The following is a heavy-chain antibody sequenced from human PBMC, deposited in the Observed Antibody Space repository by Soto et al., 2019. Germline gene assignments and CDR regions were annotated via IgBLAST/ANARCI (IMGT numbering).Heavy chain of an antibody. Sequence: ASVKVSCKASGGTFSSYAISWVRQAPGQGLEWMGGIIPIFGTANYAQKFQGRVTITGDESTRTAYMELSSLRSEDTAVYYCAGGLGYSYGFDYWGQGTLVTVSS. J-gene: IGHJ4*02. CDR2: IIPIFGTA. V-gene: IGHV1-69*13. CDR3: AGGLGYSYGFDY. D-gene: IGHD5-18*01. CDR1: GGTFSSYA.